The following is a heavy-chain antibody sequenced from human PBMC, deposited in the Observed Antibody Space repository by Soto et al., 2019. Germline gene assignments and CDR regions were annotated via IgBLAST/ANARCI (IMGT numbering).Heavy chain of an antibody. Sequence: ASVKVSCKASGGTFSSYTISWVRQAPGQGLEWMGWISAYNGNTNYAQKLQGRVTMTTDTSTSTAYMELRSLRSDDTAVYYCARSVQQWLEWFDPWGQGTLVTVSS. CDR3: ARSVQQWLEWFDP. CDR2: ISAYNGNT. CDR1: GGTFSSYT. V-gene: IGHV1-18*01. J-gene: IGHJ5*02. D-gene: IGHD6-19*01.